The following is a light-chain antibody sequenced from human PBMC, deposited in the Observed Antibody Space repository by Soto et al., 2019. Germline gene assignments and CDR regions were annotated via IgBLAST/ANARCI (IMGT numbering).Light chain of an antibody. V-gene: IGLV1-44*01. J-gene: IGLJ3*02. CDR1: TSNIGSNI. CDR2: NNN. Sequence: QSVLTQPPSASGTPGQRITISCSGRTSNIGSNIVSWYHHLTGAAPKLLIYNNNHRPSGVPDRFFASKSGTSASLAISGLQPEDESHYYCAAWDDDLNGLVFGGGT. CDR3: AAWDDDLNGLV.